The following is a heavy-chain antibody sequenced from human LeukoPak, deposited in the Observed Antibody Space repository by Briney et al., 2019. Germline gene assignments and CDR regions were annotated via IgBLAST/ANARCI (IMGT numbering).Heavy chain of an antibody. CDR1: GGSFSGFY. D-gene: IGHD2-2*01. V-gene: IGHV4-59*01. J-gene: IGHJ4*02. CDR2: IYYSGST. CDR3: ARFTREYRAFDY. Sequence: SETLSLTCAVYGGSFSGFYWSWIRQPPGKGLEWIGYIYYSGSTNYNPSLKSRVTISVDTSKNQFSLKLSSVTAADTAVYYCARFTREYRAFDYWGQGTLVTVSS.